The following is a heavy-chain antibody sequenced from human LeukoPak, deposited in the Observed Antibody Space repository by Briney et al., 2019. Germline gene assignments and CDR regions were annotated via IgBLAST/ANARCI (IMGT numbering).Heavy chain of an antibody. Sequence: GGSLRLSCAASGFTFSSDTMGWVCPAPGKGLEWVSAISGSGSSTYYAHSVKGRFTISRDNSKNPLYLQMSSLRAEDTDVYYCAKAEGPADYWGQGTLVTVSS. CDR1: GFTFSSDT. V-gene: IGHV3-23*01. CDR2: ISGSGSST. CDR3: AKAEGPADY. J-gene: IGHJ4*02.